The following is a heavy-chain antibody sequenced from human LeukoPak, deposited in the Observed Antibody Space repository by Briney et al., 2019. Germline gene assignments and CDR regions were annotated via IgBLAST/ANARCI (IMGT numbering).Heavy chain of an antibody. CDR1: GYTFTSYG. CDR3: ARDSSSYCGGDCYADY. Sequence: ASVKVSCKASGYTFTSYGISWVRQAPGQGLEWMGWISAYNGNTNYAQKLQGRVTMTTDTSTSTAYMELRSLRSDDTAVYYCARDSSSYCGGDCYADYWGQGTLVTVSS. V-gene: IGHV1-18*01. J-gene: IGHJ4*02. D-gene: IGHD2-21*01. CDR2: ISAYNGNT.